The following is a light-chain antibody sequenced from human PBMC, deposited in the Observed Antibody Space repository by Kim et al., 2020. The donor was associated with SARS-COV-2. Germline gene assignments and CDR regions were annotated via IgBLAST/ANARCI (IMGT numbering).Light chain of an antibody. CDR1: KMGDKY. CDR3: QEWDSSTAI. Sequence: SYELTQPPSVSVSPGQTASITCSGDKMGDKYAYWYQQKPGQSPVLVIYQDSKRPSGIPERFSGSNSGNTATLTISGTQARDEADYYCQEWDSSTAIFVGG. V-gene: IGLV3-1*01. J-gene: IGLJ2*01. CDR2: QDS.